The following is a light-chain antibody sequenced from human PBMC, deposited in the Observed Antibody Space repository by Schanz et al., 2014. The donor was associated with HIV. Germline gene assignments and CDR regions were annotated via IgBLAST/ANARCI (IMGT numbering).Light chain of an antibody. V-gene: IGKV3-20*01. CDR3: QQYGSLPIT. CDR1: QSVSSN. CDR2: GAS. Sequence: EIVMTQSPATLSVSPGERATLSCRASQSVSSNLAWYQQKPDQAPRLLIYGASSRSTGIPDRFSGSGSGTDFTLTITRLEPEDFAVFYCQQYGSLPITFGQGTRLEIK. J-gene: IGKJ5*01.